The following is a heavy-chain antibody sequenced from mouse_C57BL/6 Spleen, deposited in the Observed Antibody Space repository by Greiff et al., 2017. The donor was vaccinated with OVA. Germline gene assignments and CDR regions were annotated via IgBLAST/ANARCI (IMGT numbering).Heavy chain of an antibody. J-gene: IGHJ2*01. CDR2: IFPGSGST. CDR3: ARSGWTVVTKYYFDY. CDR1: GYTFTGYW. Sequence: QVQLQQSGAELMKPGASVKLSCKATGYTFTGYWIEWVKQRPGHGLEWIGEIFPGSGSTNYNQKFKGKATLTVDTSSSTAYMQLSSLTSEDSAVYYGARSGWTVVTKYYFDYWGQGTTLTVSS. V-gene: IGHV1-9*01. D-gene: IGHD1-1*01.